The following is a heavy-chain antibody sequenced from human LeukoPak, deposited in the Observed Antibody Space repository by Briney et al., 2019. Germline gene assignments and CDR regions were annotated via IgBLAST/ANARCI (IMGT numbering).Heavy chain of an antibody. CDR3: ASRGRQSHDSSAHQNYFDY. D-gene: IGHD3-22*01. CDR1: GYSFTSYW. Sequence: GESLKISCKGSGYSFTSYWIGWVRQMPGKGLEWMGVIYPVDSDTRYIPSFQGQVTISADKSISTAYLQWSSLKASDTAMYYCASRGRQSHDSSAHQNYFDYWGQGTLVTVSS. V-gene: IGHV5-51*01. CDR2: IYPVDSDT. J-gene: IGHJ4*02.